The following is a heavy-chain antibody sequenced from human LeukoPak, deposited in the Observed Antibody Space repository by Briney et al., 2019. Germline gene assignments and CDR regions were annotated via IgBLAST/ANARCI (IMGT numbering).Heavy chain of an antibody. J-gene: IGHJ4*02. Sequence: SETLSLTCSVSGGSIISDTYYWAWIRQPPGKGLECIGSAHYTGDIYYNPSLKSRVTISVDTSKSQFSLKLTSVTAADTAVYFCARHGQLLRIPFDYWGQGTLVTVSS. V-gene: IGHV4-39*07. D-gene: IGHD2-2*01. CDR2: AHYTGDI. CDR3: ARHGQLLRIPFDY. CDR1: GGSIISDTYY.